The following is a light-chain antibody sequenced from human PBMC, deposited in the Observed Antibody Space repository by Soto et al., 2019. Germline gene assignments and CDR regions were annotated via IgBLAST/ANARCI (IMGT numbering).Light chain of an antibody. V-gene: IGLV2-14*01. J-gene: IGLJ1*01. CDR1: SSDIGGYNY. CDR3: SSYTSSSTYV. CDR2: DVN. Sequence: QSALTQPASVSGSPGQSITISCTGTSSDIGGYNYVSWYQQHTGKAPKLMIYDVNNRPSGVSNRFSGSKSGNTASLTISGLQAEDEADYYCSSYTSSSTYVFGSGTKLTVL.